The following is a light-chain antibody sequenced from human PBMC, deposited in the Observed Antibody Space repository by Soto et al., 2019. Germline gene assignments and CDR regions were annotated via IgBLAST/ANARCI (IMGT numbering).Light chain of an antibody. CDR1: QSIDTY. CDR2: EAS. CDR3: QHCSNWVA. V-gene: IGKV3-11*01. Sequence: DIWLTQSPTTLSFSSGERATLPRRASQSIDTYLAWYQQKPGQAPRLLIYEASNRATGIPARFSGSGSETDFTLTISSLEPEDFAVYYCQHCSNWVAFGGGTKVDIK. J-gene: IGKJ4*01.